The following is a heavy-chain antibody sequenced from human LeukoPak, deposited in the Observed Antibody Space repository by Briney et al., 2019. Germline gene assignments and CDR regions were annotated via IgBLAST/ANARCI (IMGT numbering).Heavy chain of an antibody. CDR1: GFTFSSYG. CDR2: IRYDGNTK. J-gene: IGHJ4*02. V-gene: IGHV3-30*02. D-gene: IGHD2-2*01. CDR3: AKDESSTSYSEGFDY. Sequence: PGGSLRLSCAASGFTFSSYGMHWVRQAPGKGLEWVAFIRYDGNTKYYVDSVKGRFTISRDNTKNTLYLQMNSLRAEDTAMYYCAKDESSTSYSEGFDYWGQGTLATVSS.